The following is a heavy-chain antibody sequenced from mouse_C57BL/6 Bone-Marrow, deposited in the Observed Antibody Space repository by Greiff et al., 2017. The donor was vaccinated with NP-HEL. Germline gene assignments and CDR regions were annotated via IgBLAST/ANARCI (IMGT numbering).Heavy chain of an antibody. Sequence: QVQLQQSGAELVRPGSSVKLSCKASGYTFTSYWMDWVKQRPGQGLEWIGNIYPSDSETHYNQKFKDKATLTVDKSSSTAYMQLSSLTSEDSAVYYCARNYYGSSYVGYAMDYWGQGTSVTVSS. CDR1: GYTFTSYW. CDR3: ARNYYGSSYVGYAMDY. D-gene: IGHD1-1*01. V-gene: IGHV1-61*01. CDR2: IYPSDSET. J-gene: IGHJ4*01.